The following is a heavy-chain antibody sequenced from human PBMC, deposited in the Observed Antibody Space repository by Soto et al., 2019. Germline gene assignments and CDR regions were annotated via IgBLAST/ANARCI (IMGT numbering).Heavy chain of an antibody. CDR3: VRDPSLRGPPFDL. J-gene: IGHJ3*01. V-gene: IGHV3-74*03. CDR2: ISFDGTAT. D-gene: IGHD3-10*01. CDR1: GFSFSSSW. Sequence: EVQLVESGGGLVQPGGSLRLSCAASGFSFSSSWMHWVRQAPGKGLVWVSRISFDGTATTSADAVKGRFIISRDNAKNTLFLQIHNLRADDTAMYYCVRDPSLRGPPFDLWGQGTFVSVSS.